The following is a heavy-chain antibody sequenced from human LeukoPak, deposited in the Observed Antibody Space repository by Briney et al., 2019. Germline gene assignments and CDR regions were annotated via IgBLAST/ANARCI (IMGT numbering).Heavy chain of an antibody. CDR1: GGTFGSYA. CDR2: IIPIFGTA. Sequence: SVKVSCKASGGTFGSYAISWVRQAPGQGLEWMGGIIPIFGTANYVQKFQGRVTITADESTSTAYMELSSLRSEDTAVYYCAGELYCTNGVCYRDYYYYMDVWGKGTTVTVSS. D-gene: IGHD2-8*01. V-gene: IGHV1-69*13. CDR3: AGELYCTNGVCYRDYYYYMDV. J-gene: IGHJ6*03.